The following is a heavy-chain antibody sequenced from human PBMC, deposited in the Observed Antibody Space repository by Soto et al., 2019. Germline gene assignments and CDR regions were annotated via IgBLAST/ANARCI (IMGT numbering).Heavy chain of an antibody. CDR3: ARDQGSSLAFDY. CDR1: GITFNNYA. Sequence: PGGSLRLSCVASGITFNNYAMSWVRQAPGKGLEWVSGITGGDGGTFYADSVKGRFTISRDNAKNSLYLQMNSLRAEDTAVYYCARDQGSSLAFDYWGQGTLVTVSS. V-gene: IGHV3-23*01. D-gene: IGHD6-6*01. CDR2: ITGGDGGT. J-gene: IGHJ4*02.